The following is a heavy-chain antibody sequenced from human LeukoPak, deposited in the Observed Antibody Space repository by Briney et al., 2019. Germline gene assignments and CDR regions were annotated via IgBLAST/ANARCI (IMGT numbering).Heavy chain of an antibody. Sequence: GGSLRLSCAASGFTFSSYAMHWVRQAPGKGLEWVEVISYDGSNKYYADSVKGRFTISRDNSKNTLYLQMNSLRAEDTAVYYCAREQQLDPSDYYGMDVWGQGTTVTVSS. D-gene: IGHD6-13*01. CDR1: GFTFSSYA. V-gene: IGHV3-30*04. CDR2: ISYDGSNK. CDR3: AREQQLDPSDYYGMDV. J-gene: IGHJ6*02.